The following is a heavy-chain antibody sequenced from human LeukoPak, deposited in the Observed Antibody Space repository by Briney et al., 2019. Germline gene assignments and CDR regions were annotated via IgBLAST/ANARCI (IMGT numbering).Heavy chain of an antibody. D-gene: IGHD4-17*01. Sequence: GGSLRLSCAASGFSLSDFCIHWVRQAPGKGLVWVSRTCGDGTTTNYADSVKGRFTVSRDNAKNTLYLQIKSLRAEDTAVYYCARDLRDTNYWGQGTLVTVSS. J-gene: IGHJ4*02. CDR2: TCGDGTTT. CDR1: GFSLSDFC. CDR3: ARDLRDTNY. V-gene: IGHV3-74*01.